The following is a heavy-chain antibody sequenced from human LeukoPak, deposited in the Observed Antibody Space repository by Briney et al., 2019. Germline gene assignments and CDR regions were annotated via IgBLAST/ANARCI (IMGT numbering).Heavy chain of an antibody. CDR2: ISYDGSNK. CDR3: AKDAAGGYTHIDY. D-gene: IGHD5-12*01. Sequence: GGSLRLSCAASGFTFSSYGMHWVRQAPGKGLEWVAVISYDGSNKYYADSVKGRFTISRDNSKNTLYLQMNSLRAEDTAAYYCAKDAAGGYTHIDYWGQGTLVTVSS. V-gene: IGHV3-30*18. J-gene: IGHJ4*02. CDR1: GFTFSSYG.